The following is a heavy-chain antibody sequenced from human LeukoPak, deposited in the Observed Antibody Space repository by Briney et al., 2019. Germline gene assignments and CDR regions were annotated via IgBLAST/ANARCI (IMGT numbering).Heavy chain of an antibody. V-gene: IGHV3-23*01. CDR2: ISGSGGAT. J-gene: IGHJ6*02. CDR1: GFTFSSYA. CDR3: ARGERSSSYGMDV. Sequence: PGGSLTLSCAASGFTFSSYAMNWVRQAPGKGLEGVSAISGSGGATYYADSVKGRFTISRDNAKNSLYLQMNSLRDEDTAVYYCARGERSSSYGMDVWGQGTTVTVSS. D-gene: IGHD6-6*01.